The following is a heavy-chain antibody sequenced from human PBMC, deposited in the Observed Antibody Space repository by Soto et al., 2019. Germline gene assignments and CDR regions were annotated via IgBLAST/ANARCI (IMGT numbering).Heavy chain of an antibody. CDR1: GGSISSSSYY. J-gene: IGHJ3*02. CDR2: IYYSGST. V-gene: IGHV4-39*01. Sequence: PSETLSLTCTVSGGSISSSSYYWGWIRQPPGKGLEWIGSIYYSGSTYYNPSLKSRVTISVDTSKNQFSLKLSSVTAADTAVYYCARQLIAVAGNDAFDIWGQGTMVTVSS. CDR3: ARQLIAVAGNDAFDI. D-gene: IGHD6-19*01.